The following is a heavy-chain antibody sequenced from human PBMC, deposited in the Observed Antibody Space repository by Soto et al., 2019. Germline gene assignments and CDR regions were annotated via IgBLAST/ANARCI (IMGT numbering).Heavy chain of an antibody. J-gene: IGHJ4*02. CDR3: ARLAGYSGYEPFDY. V-gene: IGHV4-59*01. D-gene: IGHD5-12*01. Sequence: SETLSLTCTVSGGSISSYYWSWIRQPPGKGLEWIGYIYYSGSTNYNPSLKSRVTISVDTSKNQFSLKLSSVTAADTAVYYCARLAGYSGYEPFDYWGQGTLVTVSS. CDR2: IYYSGST. CDR1: GGSISSYY.